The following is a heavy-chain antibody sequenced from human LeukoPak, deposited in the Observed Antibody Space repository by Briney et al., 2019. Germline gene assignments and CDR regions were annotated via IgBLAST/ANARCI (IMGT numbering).Heavy chain of an antibody. CDR1: GGSISSYY. J-gene: IGHJ6*02. D-gene: IGHD2-21*02. V-gene: IGHV4-4*07. CDR3: ARDVVVTAINSQYYYYGMDV. Sequence: SETLSLTCTVSGGSISSYYWSWIRQPAGKGLEWIGRIYTSGSTNYNPSLKSRVTVSVDTSKNQFSLKLSSVTAADTAVYYCARDVVVTAINSQYYYYGMDVWGQGTTVTVSS. CDR2: IYTSGST.